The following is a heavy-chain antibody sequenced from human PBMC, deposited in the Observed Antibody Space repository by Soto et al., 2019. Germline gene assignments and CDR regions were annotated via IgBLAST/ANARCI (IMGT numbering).Heavy chain of an antibody. Sequence: PGGSLRLSCAASGFIFSNYAMSWVRQAPGKGLKWVSTFTGRGHTYYADSVKGRFAISRDNSKNTLYLEMSSLRGEDTVIYYCAREFASGSPNYDYWGLGTLVTVSS. CDR1: GFIFSNYA. V-gene: IGHV3-23*01. J-gene: IGHJ4*02. CDR3: AREFASGSPNYDY. CDR2: FTGRGHT. D-gene: IGHD3-10*01.